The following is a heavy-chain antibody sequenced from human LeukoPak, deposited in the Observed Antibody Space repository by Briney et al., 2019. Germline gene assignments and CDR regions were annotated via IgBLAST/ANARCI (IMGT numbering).Heavy chain of an antibody. CDR2: IIPILGIA. CDR1: GGTFSSYA. Sequence: SVKVSYKASGGTFSSYAISWVRQAPGQGLEWMGRIIPILGIANYAQKFQGRVTITADKSTSTAYMELSSLRSEDTAVYYCARDRDYYDSSGYYAPGDAFDIWGQGTMVTVSS. V-gene: IGHV1-69*04. D-gene: IGHD3-22*01. CDR3: ARDRDYYDSSGYYAPGDAFDI. J-gene: IGHJ3*02.